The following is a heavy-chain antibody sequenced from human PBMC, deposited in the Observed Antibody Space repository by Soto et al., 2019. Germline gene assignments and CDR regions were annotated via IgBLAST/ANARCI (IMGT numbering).Heavy chain of an antibody. Sequence: FWGWVRQPPGKGLEWIGTIYFTGNTYYTPSLKSRLTMSIDTSKNEFSLRLNSVTAADTAVYYCAGQTFTIAAASYGRSNWFDPWGPVTLVTASS. D-gene: IGHD6-25*01. CDR3: AGQTFTIAAASYGRSNWFDP. CDR1: F. J-gene: IGHJ5*02. V-gene: IGHV4-39*01. CDR2: IYFTGNT.